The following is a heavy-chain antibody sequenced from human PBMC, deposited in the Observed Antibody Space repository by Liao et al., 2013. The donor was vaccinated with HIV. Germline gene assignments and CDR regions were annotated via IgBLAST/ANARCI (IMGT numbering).Heavy chain of an antibody. Sequence: QLQLQESGPGLVKPSETLSLTCTVSGASISSYFWSWIRQPAGKGLEWIGRIYTSGSTNYNPSLKSRVTISIDTSENQFSLKLSSVTAADTAVYYCARVRSIAARPWYFDLWGRGTLVSVSS. CDR3: ARVRSIAARPWYFDL. D-gene: IGHD6-6*01. J-gene: IGHJ2*01. CDR1: GASISSYF. CDR2: IYTSGST. V-gene: IGHV4-4*07.